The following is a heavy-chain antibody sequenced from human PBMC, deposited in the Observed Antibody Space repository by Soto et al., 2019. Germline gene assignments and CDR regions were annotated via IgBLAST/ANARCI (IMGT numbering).Heavy chain of an antibody. D-gene: IGHD4-17*01. Sequence: QITLKESGPTLVKPTQTLTLTCTFSGFSLTTAGAGVAWIRQPPGKALEWLALIYWNDDTRYSPSLKSRLTITKDTSKNQVVLTMTNMDPVDTATYYCAHRGYGNYPRDNWFDPWGQGIVVIVSS. CDR1: GFSLTTAGAG. CDR3: AHRGYGNYPRDNWFDP. V-gene: IGHV2-5*01. CDR2: IYWNDDT. J-gene: IGHJ5*02.